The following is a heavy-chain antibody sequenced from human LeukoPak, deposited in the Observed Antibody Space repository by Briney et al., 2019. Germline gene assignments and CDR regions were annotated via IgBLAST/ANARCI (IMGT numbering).Heavy chain of an antibody. Sequence: ASVKVSCKASGYTFTGYYMHWVRQAPGQGLEWMGWINPNSGGTNYAQKFQGRVTMTRDTSISTAYMELSRLRSDDTAVYYCARAHQPLEHDAFDIWGQGTMVTVSS. CDR1: GYTFTGYY. CDR2: INPNSGGT. V-gene: IGHV1-2*02. J-gene: IGHJ3*02. D-gene: IGHD1-1*01. CDR3: ARAHQPLEHDAFDI.